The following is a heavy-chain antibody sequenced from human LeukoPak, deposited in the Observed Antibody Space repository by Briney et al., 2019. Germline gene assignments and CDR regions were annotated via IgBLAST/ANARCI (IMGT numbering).Heavy chain of an antibody. CDR1: GFTFSSYA. D-gene: IGHD2-2*03. CDR3: ARDRMDIVVVQSAHAFDI. V-gene: IGHV3-23*01. CDR2: ISGSGGNT. J-gene: IGHJ3*02. Sequence: PGGSLRLSCAASGFTFSSYAMNWVRQAPGKGLEWVSAISGSGGNTYYADSVKGRFTISRDNAKNSLYLQMNSLRAEDTAVYYCARDRMDIVVVQSAHAFDIWGQGTMVTVSS.